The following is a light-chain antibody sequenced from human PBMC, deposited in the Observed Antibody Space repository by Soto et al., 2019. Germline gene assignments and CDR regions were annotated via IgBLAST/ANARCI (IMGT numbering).Light chain of an antibody. CDR1: QSISSY. CDR3: QQSNSFPLT. CDR2: AAS. V-gene: IGKV1-12*01. J-gene: IGKJ4*01. Sequence: DIQMTQSPSSLSASVGDRVTITCRASQSISSYLTWYQQKPGKAPKLLIYAASSLESGVPSRFSGSGSGTNFTLTISRLEPEDFATYYCQQSNSFPLTFGEGTKVDIK.